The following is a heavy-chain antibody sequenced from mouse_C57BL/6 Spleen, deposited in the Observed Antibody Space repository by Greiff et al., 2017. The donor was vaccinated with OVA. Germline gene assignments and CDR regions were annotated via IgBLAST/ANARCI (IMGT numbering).Heavy chain of an antibody. V-gene: IGHV1-80*01. J-gene: IGHJ3*01. Sequence: QVQLQQSGAELVKPGASVKISCKASGYAFSSYWMNWVKQRPGKGLEWIGQIYPGDGDTNYNGKFKGKATLTADKSSSTAYMQLSSLSSEDSAVYFCARRGTYGYDEAWFAYWGQGTLVTVSA. CDR3: ARRGTYGYDEAWFAY. CDR2: IYPGDGDT. CDR1: GYAFSSYW. D-gene: IGHD2-2*01.